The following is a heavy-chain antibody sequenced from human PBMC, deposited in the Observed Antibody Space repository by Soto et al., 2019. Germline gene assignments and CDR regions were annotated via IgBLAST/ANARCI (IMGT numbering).Heavy chain of an antibody. V-gene: IGHV4-4*02. D-gene: IGHD1-7*01. CDR1: GGSFTSNNW. CDR3: ASRDPGTSVDY. Sequence: ASETLSLTCAVSGGSFTSNNWWTWARQPPGQGLEWIGEIYRTGSTNYNPSLKSRVTISLDKSENQFSLKVTSLTAADTAVYYCASRDPGTSVDYWGQGTLVTVS. J-gene: IGHJ4*02. CDR2: IYRTGST.